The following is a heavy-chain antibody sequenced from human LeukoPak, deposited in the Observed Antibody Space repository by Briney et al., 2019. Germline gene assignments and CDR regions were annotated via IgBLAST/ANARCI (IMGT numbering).Heavy chain of an antibody. CDR3: ARQTVTLDY. V-gene: IGHV3-33*01. D-gene: IGHD2-21*02. CDR2: IWYDGSSK. CDR1: GFTFSSYG. J-gene: IGHJ4*02. Sequence: GRSLRLSCAASGFTFSSYGMHWVRQAPGKGLEWVAVIWYDGSSKYYADSVKGRFTISRDNSKNTLYLQMNSLRAEDTAVYYCARQTVTLDYWGQGTLVTVSS.